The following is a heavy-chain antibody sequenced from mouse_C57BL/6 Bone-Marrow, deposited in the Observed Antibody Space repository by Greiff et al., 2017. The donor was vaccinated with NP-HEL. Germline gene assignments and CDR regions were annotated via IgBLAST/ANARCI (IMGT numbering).Heavy chain of an antibody. J-gene: IGHJ2*01. Sequence: VKLQQPGAELVKPGASVKLSCKASGYTFTSYWMHWVKQRPGQGLEWIGMIHPNSGSTNYNEKFKSKATLTVDKSSSTAYMQLSSLTSEDSAVYYGAREETMVTTRGDFDYWGQGTTLTVSS. D-gene: IGHD2-2*01. CDR3: AREETMVTTRGDFDY. V-gene: IGHV1-64*01. CDR1: GYTFTSYW. CDR2: IHPNSGST.